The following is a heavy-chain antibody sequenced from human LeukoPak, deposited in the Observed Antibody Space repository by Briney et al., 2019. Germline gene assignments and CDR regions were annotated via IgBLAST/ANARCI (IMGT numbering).Heavy chain of an antibody. CDR2: INHSGST. V-gene: IGHV4-34*01. CDR1: GGSFSGYY. D-gene: IGHD5-12*01. Sequence: PSETLSLTCAVYGGSFSGYYWSWIRQPPGKGLEWIGEINHSGSTNYNPSLKSRVTISVDTSKNQFSLKLSSVTAADTAVYYCAGVGGYSGYLNTYNWFDPWGQGTLVTVSS. J-gene: IGHJ5*02. CDR3: AGVGGYSGYLNTYNWFDP.